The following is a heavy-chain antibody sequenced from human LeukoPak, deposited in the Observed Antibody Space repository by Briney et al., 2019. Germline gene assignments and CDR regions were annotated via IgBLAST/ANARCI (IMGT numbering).Heavy chain of an antibody. CDR1: GFSFSSYW. J-gene: IGHJ4*02. Sequence: PGGSLRLSCAASGFSFSSYWMSWVRQAPGKGPEWVANIKQDGTEKLYVDSVKGRFTISRDNAKNSLYLQMNSLRAEDTAVYYCARDARKSGSSGWGYWGQGTLVTVSS. D-gene: IGHD6-19*01. V-gene: IGHV3-7*01. CDR2: IKQDGTEK. CDR3: ARDARKSGSSGWGY.